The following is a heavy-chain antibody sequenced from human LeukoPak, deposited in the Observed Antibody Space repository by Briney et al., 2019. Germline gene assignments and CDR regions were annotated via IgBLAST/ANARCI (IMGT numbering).Heavy chain of an antibody. CDR3: ARAYSSSTFDY. D-gene: IGHD6-6*01. CDR1: GFTFSSYE. J-gene: IGHJ4*02. CDR2: ISSSGSTI. Sequence: PGGSLRLSCAASGFTFSSYEMNWVRQAPGKGLEWVSYISSSGSTINYADSVKGRFTISRDNAKNSLYPQMNSLRAEDTAVYYCARAYSSSTFDYWGQGTLVTVSS. V-gene: IGHV3-48*03.